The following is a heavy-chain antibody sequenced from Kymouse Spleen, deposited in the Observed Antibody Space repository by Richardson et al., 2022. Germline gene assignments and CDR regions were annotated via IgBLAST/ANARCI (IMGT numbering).Heavy chain of an antibody. CDR1: GGSFSGYY. CDR3: ARGRDDILTGGGYYFDY. D-gene: IGHD3-9*01. CDR2: INHSGST. J-gene: IGHJ4*02. Sequence: QVQLQQWGAGLLKPSETLSLTCAVYGGSFSGYYWSWIRQPPGKGLEWIGEINHSGSTNYNPSLKSRVTISVDTSKNQFSLKLSSVTAADTAVYYCARGRDDILTGGGYYFDYWGQGTLVTVSS. V-gene: IGHV4-34*01.